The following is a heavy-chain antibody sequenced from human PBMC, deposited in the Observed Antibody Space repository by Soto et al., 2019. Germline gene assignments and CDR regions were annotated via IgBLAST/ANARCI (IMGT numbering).Heavy chain of an antibody. J-gene: IGHJ4*02. Sequence: SGPTLVNPTQTLTLTCTFSGFSLSTSGLGVGWIRQPPGKALEWLALIYWDDDKRYSPSMKTRITITKDTSKNQVVLTMTNMDPVDTATYYCAHRRGYYHFWSGYLEYWGQGTLLTLSS. V-gene: IGHV2-5*02. D-gene: IGHD3-3*01. CDR1: GFSLSTSGLG. CDR3: AHRRGYYHFWSGYLEY. CDR2: IYWDDDK.